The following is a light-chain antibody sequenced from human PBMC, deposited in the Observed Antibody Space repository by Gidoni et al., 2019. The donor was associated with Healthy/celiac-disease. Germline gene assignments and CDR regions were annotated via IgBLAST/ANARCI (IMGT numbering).Light chain of an antibody. J-gene: IGKJ3*01. CDR1: QSVSSSY. Sequence: ELVLTQSPVTLSLSPGERATLSCRASQSVSSSYLAWYQQKPGQAPRLLIYGASSRDTGIPDRFSGSGSGTEFTLTISRLEPEDFAVYYCQQYGSSSFTFGPGTKVDIK. CDR3: QQYGSSSFT. V-gene: IGKV3-20*01. CDR2: GAS.